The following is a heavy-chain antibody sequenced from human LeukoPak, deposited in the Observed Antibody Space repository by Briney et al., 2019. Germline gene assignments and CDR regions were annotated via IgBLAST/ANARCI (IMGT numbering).Heavy chain of an antibody. Sequence: PSETLSLTCTVSGGSISSYYWSWIRQPAGKGLEWIRRIYTSGSTNYNPSLKSRVTMSVDTSKNQFSLKLSSVTAADTAVYYCARVAGDSKNYYYYMDVWGKGTTVTVSS. CDR3: ARVAGDSKNYYYYMDV. J-gene: IGHJ6*03. CDR1: GGSISSYY. CDR2: IYTSGST. D-gene: IGHD4-17*01. V-gene: IGHV4-4*07.